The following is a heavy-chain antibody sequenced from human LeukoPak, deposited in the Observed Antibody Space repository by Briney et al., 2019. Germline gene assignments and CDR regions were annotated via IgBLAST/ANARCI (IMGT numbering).Heavy chain of an antibody. J-gene: IGHJ4*02. D-gene: IGHD3-22*01. Sequence: PGGSLRLSCAASGFTFSTYSMNWVRQAPGKGLEWGSYINSRSSSIHYADSVKGRFTISRDNAKNSLYLQMYSLRDDDTAVYYCAREPRTYDSSGEFDYWGQGTLVTVSS. CDR1: GFTFSTYS. V-gene: IGHV3-48*02. CDR3: AREPRTYDSSGEFDY. CDR2: INSRSSSI.